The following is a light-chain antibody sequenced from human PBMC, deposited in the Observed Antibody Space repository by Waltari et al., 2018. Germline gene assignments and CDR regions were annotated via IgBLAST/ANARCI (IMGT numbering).Light chain of an antibody. Sequence: AIRMTQSPSSLSASTGDRVTITCRASQGISSYLAWYQQKPGKAPKLLIYAASTLQNWVPTRFSGSGSGTDFTLTISCLQSEDFATYYCQQYYSYPRTFGQGTKVEIK. V-gene: IGKV1-8*01. J-gene: IGKJ1*01. CDR1: QGISSY. CDR3: QQYYSYPRT. CDR2: AAS.